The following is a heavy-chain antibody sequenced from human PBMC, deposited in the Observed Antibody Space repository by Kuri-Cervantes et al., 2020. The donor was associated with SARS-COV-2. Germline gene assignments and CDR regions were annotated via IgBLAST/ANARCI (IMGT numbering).Heavy chain of an antibody. D-gene: IGHD3-22*01. J-gene: IGHJ6*03. V-gene: IGHV1-18*01. CDR3: ARIGSSGPASRYYYYYYMDV. Sequence: ASVKVSCKASGYTLTSYGISWVRQAPGQGLEWMGWISAYNGNTNYAQKLQGRVTMTTDTSTSTAYMELRSLRSDDTAVYYCARIGSSGPASRYYYYYYMDVWGKGTTGTVSS. CDR2: ISAYNGNT. CDR1: GYTLTSYG.